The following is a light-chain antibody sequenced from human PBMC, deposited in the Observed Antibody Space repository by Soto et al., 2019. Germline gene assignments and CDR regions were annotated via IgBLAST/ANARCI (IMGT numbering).Light chain of an antibody. Sequence: EIVLTQSPGTLSLSPGERATRSCRASQSVSSSNLAWYQQKPGQPPRLLIYGASSRATGIPDRFSGSGSGTDFTLTISRLEPEDVAVYLWQHYGTSPPVYTFGQGTKLEIK. CDR3: QHYGTSPPVYT. CDR1: QSVSSSN. J-gene: IGKJ2*01. V-gene: IGKV3-20*01. CDR2: GAS.